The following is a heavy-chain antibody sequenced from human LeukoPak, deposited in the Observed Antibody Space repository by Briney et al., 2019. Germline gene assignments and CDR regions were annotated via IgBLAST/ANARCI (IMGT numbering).Heavy chain of an antibody. Sequence: ASVKVSCKASGYTFTSYHMHWVRQAPGQGLEWMGIINPSDGSTTYAQKFQGRVSITRDMSTSTIYMELSSLRSDDTAVYYCARSVTIFGVATLGYWGQGTPVTVSS. V-gene: IGHV1-46*01. CDR1: GYTFTSYH. CDR3: ARSVTIFGVATLGY. D-gene: IGHD3-3*01. CDR2: INPSDGST. J-gene: IGHJ4*02.